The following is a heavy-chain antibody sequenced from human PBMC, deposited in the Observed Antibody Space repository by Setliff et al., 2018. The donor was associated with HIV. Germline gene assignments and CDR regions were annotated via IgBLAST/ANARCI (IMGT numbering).Heavy chain of an antibody. CDR2: IHSSSSRI. CDR3: TKKGPKGQWLVDLYFDS. Sequence: GGSLRLSCAASGFTFSDYSMNWFRQTPGKGLEWVSFIHSSSSRIYYADSVKGRFTVSRDNAKNSLYLQMNSLRADDTAVYYCTKKGPKGQWLVDLYFDSWGQGTLVTVSS. V-gene: IGHV3-48*04. J-gene: IGHJ4*02. D-gene: IGHD6-19*01. CDR1: GFTFSDYS.